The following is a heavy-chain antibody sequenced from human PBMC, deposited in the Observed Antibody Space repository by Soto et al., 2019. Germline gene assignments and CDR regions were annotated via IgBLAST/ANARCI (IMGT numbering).Heavy chain of an antibody. V-gene: IGHV1-18*01. Sequence: QVQLVQSGAEVKKPGASVKVSCKASGYIFTNHGISWVRQAPGQGLEWMGWISANNGNRNFAQNFQDRVTMTTDPSTSTAYMELRSLTSDDTAIYYCARDDYGDPFFDYWGQGTLVTVSS. CDR2: ISANNGNR. D-gene: IGHD4-17*01. CDR3: ARDDYGDPFFDY. J-gene: IGHJ4*02. CDR1: GYIFTNHG.